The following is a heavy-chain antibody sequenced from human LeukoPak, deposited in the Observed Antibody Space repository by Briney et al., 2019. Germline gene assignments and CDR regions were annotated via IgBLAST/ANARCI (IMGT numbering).Heavy chain of an antibody. CDR2: IYYSGST. J-gene: IGHJ4*02. CDR3: ARRSGWYYFDY. Sequence: SETLSLTCTVSGGSISSSSYYWGWIRQPPGKGLEWIGSIYYSGSTYYNPSLKSRVTISVDTSKNQFSLKLSSVTAADTAVYYCARRSGWYYFDYWGQGTLVTVSS. CDR1: GGSISSSSYY. V-gene: IGHV4-39*07. D-gene: IGHD6-19*01.